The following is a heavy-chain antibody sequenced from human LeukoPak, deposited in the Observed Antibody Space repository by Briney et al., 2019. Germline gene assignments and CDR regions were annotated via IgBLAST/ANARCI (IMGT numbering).Heavy chain of an antibody. V-gene: IGHV4-59*01. CDR3: ARGGWLVRSWFDP. CDR2: IYYSGST. Sequence: SETLSLTCTVSGGSISSYYWSRIRQPPGKGLEWIGYIYYSGSTNYNPSLKSRVTISVDTSKNQFSLKLSSVTAADTAVYYCARGGWLVRSWFDPWGQGTLVTVSS. CDR1: GGSISSYY. D-gene: IGHD6-19*01. J-gene: IGHJ5*02.